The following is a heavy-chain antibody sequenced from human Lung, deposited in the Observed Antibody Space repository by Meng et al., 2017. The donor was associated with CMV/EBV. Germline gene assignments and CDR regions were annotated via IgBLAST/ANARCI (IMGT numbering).Heavy chain of an antibody. CDR3: ARGRYDFWSGYYRGYFDY. CDR2: INHSGST. CDR1: GGSFSGYY. V-gene: IGHV4-34*01. J-gene: IGHJ4*02. D-gene: IGHD3-3*01. Sequence: SXTXSLXXAVYGGSFSGYYWSWIRQPPGKGLEWIGEINHSGSTNYNPSLKSRVTISVDTSKNQFSLKLSSVTAADTAVYYCARGRYDFWSGYYRGYFDYXGQGXLVTVSS.